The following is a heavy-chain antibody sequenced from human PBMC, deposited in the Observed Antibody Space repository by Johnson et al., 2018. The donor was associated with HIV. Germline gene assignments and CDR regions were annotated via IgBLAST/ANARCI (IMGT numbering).Heavy chain of an antibody. V-gene: IGHV3-30-3*01. J-gene: IGHJ3*02. Sequence: QVQLVESGGGVVQPGRSLRLSCAASGFTLSSYAMHWVRQAPGKGLEWVAVISYDGTNKYYADSVKGRFTISRDNSKKTLYRKMNSLRAEDTAVYSCARQTLRAFDIWGQGTMVTVSS. CDR2: ISYDGTNK. CDR1: GFTLSSYA. CDR3: ARQTLRAFDI.